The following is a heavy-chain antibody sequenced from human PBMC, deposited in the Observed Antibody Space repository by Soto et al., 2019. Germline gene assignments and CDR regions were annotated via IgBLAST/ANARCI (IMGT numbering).Heavy chain of an antibody. CDR1: GGSISSGGYY. V-gene: IGHV4-31*03. CDR3: ARERYYDSSGYYSWIDY. CDR2: IYYSGST. D-gene: IGHD3-22*01. J-gene: IGHJ4*02. Sequence: QVQLQESGPGLVKPSQTLSLTCTVSGGSISSGGYYWSWIRQHPGEGLEWIGYIYYSGSTYYNPSLKSRVTISVDTSKNQFSLKLSSVTAADTAVYYCARERYYDSSGYYSWIDYWGQGTLVTVSS.